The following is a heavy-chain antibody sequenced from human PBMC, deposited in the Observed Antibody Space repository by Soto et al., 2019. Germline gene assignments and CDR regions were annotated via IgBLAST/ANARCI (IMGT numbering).Heavy chain of an antibody. CDR1: GGTSIDLC. J-gene: IGHJ4*02. V-gene: IGHV4-59*11. D-gene: IGHD3-3*01. CDR2: IYYSDNT. Sequence: TRSVAGGTSIDLCGSWIRKTKKKGLEWIGYIYYSDNTNYNPSLKSRVTISVDKSKNQFSLKLTSVTAADTAVYFCARGGETYYDFWSGFSPIDYWGQGALVTVSS. CDR3: ARGGETYYDFWSGFSPIDY.